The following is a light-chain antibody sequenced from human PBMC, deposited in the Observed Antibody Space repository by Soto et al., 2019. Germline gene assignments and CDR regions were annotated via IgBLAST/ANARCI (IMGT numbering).Light chain of an antibody. CDR3: QQYNSYWT. V-gene: IGKV1-5*03. CDR2: KAS. CDR1: QSISSW. Sequence: DIQMTQSPSTLSASVGDRVTITCRASQSISSWLAWYQQKPGKAPKLLIYKASSLESGVPSRFSGSGSGTKXXXXXSXXXPXXXXTXYCQQYNSYWTFGQGTKVEIK. J-gene: IGKJ1*01.